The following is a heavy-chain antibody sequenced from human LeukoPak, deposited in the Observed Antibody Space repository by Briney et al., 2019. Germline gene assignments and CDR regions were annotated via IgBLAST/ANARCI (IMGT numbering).Heavy chain of an antibody. CDR3: ARDLGDDLSTVTSGNWFDP. J-gene: IGHJ5*02. V-gene: IGHV1-18*01. D-gene: IGHD4-17*01. CDR2: ISAYNGNT. CDR1: GYTFTSYG. Sequence: ASVKVSCKASGYTFTSYGITWVRQAPGQGLEWMGWISAYNGNTNYAQKFQGRVTMTTDTSTSTADMEPRSLRSGDTAIYFCARDLGDDLSTVTSGNWFDPWGQGTLVTVSS.